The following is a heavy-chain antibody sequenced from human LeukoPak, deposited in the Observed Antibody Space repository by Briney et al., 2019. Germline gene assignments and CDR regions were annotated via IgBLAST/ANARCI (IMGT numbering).Heavy chain of an antibody. Sequence: SETLSLTCTVSGGSVSSHYWSWIRQPAGKGLEWIGRIYTSGSTNYNPSLKSRVTMSVDTSRNQFSLKLSSVTAADTAVYYCARERVEETYYYYMDVWGKGTTVTVSS. CDR2: IYTSGST. V-gene: IGHV4-4*07. CDR3: ARERVEETYYYYMDV. CDR1: GGSVSSHY. J-gene: IGHJ6*03.